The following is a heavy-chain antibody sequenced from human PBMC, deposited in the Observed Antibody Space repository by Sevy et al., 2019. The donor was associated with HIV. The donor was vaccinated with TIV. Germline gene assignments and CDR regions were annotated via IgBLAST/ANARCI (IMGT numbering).Heavy chain of an antibody. D-gene: IGHD2-21*02. Sequence: GGSLRLSCAASGFIFRNFVVHWVRQGPGKGLEWVAIMSYVGGSENYADSVKGRFTISRDNAKNTLYLQMNSLRTEDSAVYYCARLQSCGGDCYYFDYWGQGTLVTVSS. CDR2: MSYVGGSE. V-gene: IGHV3-30-3*01. J-gene: IGHJ4*02. CDR1: GFIFRNFV. CDR3: ARLQSCGGDCYYFDY.